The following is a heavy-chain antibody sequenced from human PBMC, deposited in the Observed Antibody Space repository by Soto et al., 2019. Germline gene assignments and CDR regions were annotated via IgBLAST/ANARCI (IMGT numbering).Heavy chain of an antibody. V-gene: IGHV4-30-4*01. CDR1: GGSISSGDYY. CDR2: IYYSGST. J-gene: IGHJ4*02. Sequence: PSETLSLTCTVSGGSISSGDYYWSWIRQPPGKGLEWIGYIYYSGSTYYNPSLKSRVTISVDTPKNQFSLKLSSVTAADTAVYYCARGRDDSSGYYYGFSVDYWGQGTLVTVSS. D-gene: IGHD3-22*01. CDR3: ARGRDDSSGYYYGFSVDY.